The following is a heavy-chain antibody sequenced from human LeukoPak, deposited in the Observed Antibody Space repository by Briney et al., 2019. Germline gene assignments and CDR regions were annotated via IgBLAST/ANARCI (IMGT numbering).Heavy chain of an antibody. CDR1: GGTFSTYA. V-gene: IGHV1-69*13. Sequence: SVKVSCKASGGTFSTYAISWVRQAPGQGLEWMGGIIPMFGTADYAQKFQGRVTITADESTSTVYMELSSLRSEDTAVYYCARGRWVNTVTDWFDPWGQGSLVTVSS. D-gene: IGHD4-17*01. J-gene: IGHJ5*02. CDR3: ARGRWVNTVTDWFDP. CDR2: IIPMFGTA.